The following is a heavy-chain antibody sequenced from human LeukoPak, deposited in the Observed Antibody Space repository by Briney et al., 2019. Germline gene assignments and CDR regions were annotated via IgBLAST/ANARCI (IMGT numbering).Heavy chain of an antibody. Sequence: PSETLSLTCTVSGGSISSYYWSCIRQPPGKGLEWIGYIYYSGSTNYNPSLKSRVTISVDTSKNQFSLKLSSMTAADTAVYYCARHATVRGVIGYWGQGTLVTVSS. CDR1: GGSISSYY. V-gene: IGHV4-59*08. CDR3: ARHATVRGVIGY. J-gene: IGHJ4*02. CDR2: IYYSGST. D-gene: IGHD3-10*01.